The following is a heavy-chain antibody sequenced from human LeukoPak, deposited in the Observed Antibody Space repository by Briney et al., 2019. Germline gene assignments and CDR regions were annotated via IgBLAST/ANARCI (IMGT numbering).Heavy chain of an antibody. CDR2: INSDGSST. V-gene: IGHV3-74*01. D-gene: IGHD6-19*01. CDR1: GFAFSSYW. CDR3: ARGSEAGTLLYYFDY. J-gene: IGHJ4*02. Sequence: GGSLRLSCAASGFAFSSYWMHWVRQAPGKGLVWVSRINSDGSSTSYADSVKGRFTISRDNAKNTLYLQMNSLRAEDTAVYYCARGSEAGTLLYYFDYWGQGTLVTVSS.